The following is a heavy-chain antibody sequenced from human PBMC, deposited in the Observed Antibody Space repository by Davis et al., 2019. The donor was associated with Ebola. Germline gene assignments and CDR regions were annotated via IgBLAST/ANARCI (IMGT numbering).Heavy chain of an antibody. D-gene: IGHD5-18*01. V-gene: IGHV4-39*01. CDR2: IFYSGST. CDR3: ARGHSYGSMVYGLDV. J-gene: IGHJ6*02. CDR1: GGSISSSSSY. Sequence: SETLSLTCTVSGGSISSSSSYWGWIRQPPGKGLEWIGNIFYSGSTYYNPSLKSLVTMSVDTSKNQFSVKLTSLTAADTAVYYCARGHSYGSMVYGLDVWGQGTTVTVSS.